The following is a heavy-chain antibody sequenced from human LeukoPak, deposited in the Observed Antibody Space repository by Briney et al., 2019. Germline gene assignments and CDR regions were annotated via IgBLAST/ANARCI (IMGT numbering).Heavy chain of an antibody. CDR3: ARHRLHYYDSSPFDY. V-gene: IGHV4-38-2*01. J-gene: IGHJ4*02. CDR2: IYHSGST. CDR1: GYSISSGYY. D-gene: IGHD3-22*01. Sequence: PSETLSLTCAVSGYSISSGYYWGWIRQPPGKGLEWIGSIYHSGSTYYNPSLKSRVTISVGTSKNQFSLKLSSVTAADTAVYYCARHRLHYYDSSPFDYWGQGTLVTVSS.